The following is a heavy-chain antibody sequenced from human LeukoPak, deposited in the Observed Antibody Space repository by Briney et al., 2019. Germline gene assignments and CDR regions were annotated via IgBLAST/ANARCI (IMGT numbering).Heavy chain of an antibody. CDR3: ARVGPWGYDILTGYRLYYYYYYMDV. D-gene: IGHD3-9*01. J-gene: IGHJ6*03. V-gene: IGHV4-38-2*02. CDR1: GYSISSGYY. CDR2: IYHSGST. Sequence: SETLSLTCTVSGYSISSGYYWGWIRQPPGKGLEWIGSIYHSGSTYYNPSLKNRVTISVDTSKNQCSLKLSSVTAADTAVYYCARVGPWGYDILTGYRLYYYYYYMDVWGKGTTVTVSS.